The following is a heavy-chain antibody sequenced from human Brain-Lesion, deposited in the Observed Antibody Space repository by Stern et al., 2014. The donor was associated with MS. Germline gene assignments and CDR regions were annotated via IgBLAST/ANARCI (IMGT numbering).Heavy chain of an antibody. CDR1: GFTFDDFA. CDR2: INWNSGSL. J-gene: IGHJ4*02. V-gene: IGHV3-9*01. CDR3: TKDSGYFSGLFDS. Sequence: EVQLVQSGGGLVQPGRSLRLSWAASGFTFDDFAMHWGRQAPGKGLEWVSGINWNSGSLAYADSVKGRFSISRDSAKNSLFLQMNSLRPEDTALYYCTKDSGYFSGLFDSWGQGTLVTVSS. D-gene: IGHD3-22*01.